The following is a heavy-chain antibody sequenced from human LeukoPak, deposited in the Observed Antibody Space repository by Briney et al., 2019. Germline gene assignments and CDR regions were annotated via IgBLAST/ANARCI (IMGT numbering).Heavy chain of an antibody. J-gene: IGHJ4*02. V-gene: IGHV4-59*01. CDR1: GGSISSYY. CDR3: ARDLLSTAGYFDY. CDR2: IYYSGST. D-gene: IGHD6-19*01. Sequence: PSETLSLTCTVSGGSISSYYWSWIRQPPGTGLEWIGYIYYSGSTNYNPSLKSRVTISVDTSKNQFSLNLSSVTAADTAVYYCARDLLSTAGYFDYWGQGTLVTVSS.